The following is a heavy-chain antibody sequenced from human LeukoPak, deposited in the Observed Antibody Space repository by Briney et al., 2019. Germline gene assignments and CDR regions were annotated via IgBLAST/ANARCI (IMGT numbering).Heavy chain of an antibody. CDR2: VIPIFGAG. V-gene: IGHV1-69*13. J-gene: IGHJ2*01. D-gene: IGHD2-21*01. CDR3: AMTNGGGSWYSDL. CDR1: GGTFSNCT. Sequence: ASVKVSCKASGGTFSNCTIHWVRQAPGQGLEWMGGVIPIFGAGSHAQRFQDRITLTADASTTTGYMELSSLRSEDTAMYYCAMTNGGGSWYSDLWGRGTLIAVSS.